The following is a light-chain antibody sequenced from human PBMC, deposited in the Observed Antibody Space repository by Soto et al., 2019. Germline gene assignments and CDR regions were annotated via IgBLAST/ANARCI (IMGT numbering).Light chain of an antibody. CDR1: QSLLYDSNNKNY. CDR2: WAS. V-gene: IGKV4-1*01. J-gene: IGKJ4*02. Sequence: DIVMSQSPDSLAASLGERATINCKSSQSLLYDSNNKNYLAWYQQKPGQPPKLLIYWASMRESGVPDRFSGSGSGTDFTLTITSLQAEDVAVYYCQQYYSLPRTFGGGTKVEIK. CDR3: QQYYSLPRT.